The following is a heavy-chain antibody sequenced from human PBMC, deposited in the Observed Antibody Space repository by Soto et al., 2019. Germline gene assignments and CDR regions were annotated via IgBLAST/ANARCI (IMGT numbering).Heavy chain of an antibody. Sequence: GGSLRLSCAASGFTFSSYAMSWVRQAPGKGLEWVSAISGSGGSTYYADSVKGRFTISRDNSKNTLYLQMNSLRAEDTAVYYCAKGTGSVRFLEWLSPFDYWGQGTLVTVSS. V-gene: IGHV3-23*01. CDR1: GFTFSSYA. CDR2: ISGSGGST. CDR3: AKGTGSVRFLEWLSPFDY. D-gene: IGHD3-3*01. J-gene: IGHJ4*02.